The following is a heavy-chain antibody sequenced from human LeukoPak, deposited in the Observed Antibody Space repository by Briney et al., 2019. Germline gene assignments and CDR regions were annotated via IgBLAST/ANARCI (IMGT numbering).Heavy chain of an antibody. CDR3: ARSHRVDY. CDR1: GFTFSSYA. V-gene: IGHV3-30-3*01. CDR2: ISYDGSNK. Sequence: GGSLRLSCAASGFTFSSYAMHWVRQAPGKGLEWVAVISYDGSNKYYADSVKGRFTISRDNSKNTLYLQMNSLRAEDTAVYYCARSHRVDYWGQGTLVTVSS. J-gene: IGHJ4*02.